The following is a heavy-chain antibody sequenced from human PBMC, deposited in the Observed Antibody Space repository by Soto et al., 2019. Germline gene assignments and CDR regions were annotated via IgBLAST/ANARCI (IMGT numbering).Heavy chain of an antibody. CDR3: VRGTDCATVDACHRYFDS. Sequence: SETLSLTCAVYGGSFIGYCWSWIRQPPGKVLEWNGEINHSGSTNYNPSLKSRVTISVDTSKNQFSLSLTSVTAADTAVYFCVRGTDCATVDACHRYFDSWGQGIPVTVPS. CDR2: INHSGST. CDR1: GGSFIGYC. V-gene: IGHV4-34*01. D-gene: IGHD2-15*01. J-gene: IGHJ4*02.